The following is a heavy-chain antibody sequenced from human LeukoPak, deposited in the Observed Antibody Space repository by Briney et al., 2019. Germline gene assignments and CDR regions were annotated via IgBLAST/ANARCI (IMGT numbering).Heavy chain of an antibody. V-gene: IGHV3-23*01. CDR3: AKDLHDVTTVLIDY. J-gene: IGHJ4*02. CDR2: ISGSGGST. D-gene: IGHD4-17*01. Sequence: GGSLRLSCAASGFTFSSYAMSWVRQAPGKGLEWVSAISGSGGSTYYADPVKGRFTISRDNSKNTLYLQMNSLGAEDTAVYYSAKDLHDVTTVLIDYWGQRTLVTVSS. CDR1: GFTFSSYA.